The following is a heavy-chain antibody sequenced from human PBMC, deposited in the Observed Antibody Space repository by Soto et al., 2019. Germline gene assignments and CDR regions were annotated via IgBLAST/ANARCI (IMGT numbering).Heavy chain of an antibody. CDR2: IIPILGIA. J-gene: IGHJ4*02. D-gene: IGHD6-19*01. Sequence: SVKVSCKASGGTFSSYTISWVRQAPGQGLEWMGRIIPILGIANYAQKFQGRVTITADKSTSTAYMELSSLRSEDTAVYYCAREDSSGWYLNWGQGTLVTVSS. V-gene: IGHV1-69*04. CDR3: AREDSSGWYLN. CDR1: GGTFSSYT.